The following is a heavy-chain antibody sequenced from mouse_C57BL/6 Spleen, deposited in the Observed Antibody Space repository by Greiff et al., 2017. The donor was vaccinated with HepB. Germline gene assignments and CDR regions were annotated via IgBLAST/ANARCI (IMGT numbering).Heavy chain of an antibody. V-gene: IGHV2-2*01. Sequence: VKLMESGPGLVQPSQSLSITCTVSGFSLTSYGVHWVRQSPGKGLEWLGVIWSGGSTDYNAAFISRLSISKDNSKSQVFFKMNSLQADDTAIYYCAREYGNYPYFDYWGQGTTLTVSS. CDR3: AREYGNYPYFDY. CDR1: GFSLTSYG. J-gene: IGHJ2*01. D-gene: IGHD2-1*01. CDR2: IWSGGST.